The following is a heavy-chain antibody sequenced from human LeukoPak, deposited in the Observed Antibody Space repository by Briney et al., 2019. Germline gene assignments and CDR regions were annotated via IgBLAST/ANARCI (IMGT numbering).Heavy chain of an antibody. V-gene: IGHV4-30-2*01. J-gene: IGHJ4*02. CDR3: ARDSGSNFDY. Sequence: PSETLSLTCAVSGGSISSGGYSWSWIRQPPGKGLEWIGYIYHSGSTYYNPSLKSRVTISVDRSKNQFSLKLSSVTAADTAVYHCARDSGSNFDYWGQGTLVTVSS. D-gene: IGHD2-15*01. CDR1: GGSISSGGYS. CDR2: IYHSGST.